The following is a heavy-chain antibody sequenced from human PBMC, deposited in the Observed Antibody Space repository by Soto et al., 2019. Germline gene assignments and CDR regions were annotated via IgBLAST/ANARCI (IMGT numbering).Heavy chain of an antibody. CDR2: IGGDGGST. CDR1: GFTFSNYA. V-gene: IGHV3-23*01. Sequence: GGSLRLSCAASGFTFSNYAMSWVRQAPGKGLEWVSVIGGDGGSTYYADSVRGRFAVSRDNSKNSLYLQMDSLRAEDTALYYCARLKIWGSGSPHNYFGPWGQGTLVTVSS. J-gene: IGHJ5*02. CDR3: ARLKIWGSGSPHNYFGP. D-gene: IGHD3-10*01.